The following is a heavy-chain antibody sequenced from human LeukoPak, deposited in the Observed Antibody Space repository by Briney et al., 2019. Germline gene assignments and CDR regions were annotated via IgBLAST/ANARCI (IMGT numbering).Heavy chain of an antibody. Sequence: GGSLRLSCVGSGFTFRSHAMSWVRQAPEKGLEFVSGIYENGGTTYYADSVKGRFSISRDNSKNTLYLQMNSLRAEDTAVYYCAGDLGYCTNGVCHTRFGYWGQGTLVAVSS. CDR1: GFTFRSHA. CDR2: IYENGGTT. CDR3: AGDLGYCTNGVCHTRFGY. D-gene: IGHD2-8*01. V-gene: IGHV3-23*01. J-gene: IGHJ4*02.